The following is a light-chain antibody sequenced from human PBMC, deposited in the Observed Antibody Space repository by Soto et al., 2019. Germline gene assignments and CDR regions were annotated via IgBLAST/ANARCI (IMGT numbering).Light chain of an antibody. J-gene: IGKJ1*01. Sequence: DIVLTQSPGTLSLSPGERATLSCRASQSVSSSYLARYQQKPGQAPRLLIYHVSRRATGIPDRFSGSGSGTDFTLTITRVEPEDFAVYYCQQYGRSRTFGQGTKVEIK. CDR2: HVS. CDR1: QSVSSSY. CDR3: QQYGRSRT. V-gene: IGKV3-20*01.